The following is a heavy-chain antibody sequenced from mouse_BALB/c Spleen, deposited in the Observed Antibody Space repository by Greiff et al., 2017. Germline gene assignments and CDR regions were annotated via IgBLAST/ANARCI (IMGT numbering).Heavy chain of an antibody. D-gene: IGHD2-4*01. Sequence: VQGVESGPGLVAPSQSLSITCTVSGFSLTGYGVNWVRQPPGKGLEWLGMIWGDGSTDYNSALKSRLSISKDNSKSQVFLKMNSLQTDDTARYYCARDRGLRRGSAMDYWGQGTSVTVSS. J-gene: IGHJ4*01. CDR1: GFSLTGYG. CDR2: IWGDGST. V-gene: IGHV2-6-7*01. CDR3: ARDRGLRRGSAMDY.